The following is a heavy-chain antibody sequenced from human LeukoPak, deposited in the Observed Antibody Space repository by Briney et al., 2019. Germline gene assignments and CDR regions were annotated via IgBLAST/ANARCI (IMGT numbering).Heavy chain of an antibody. CDR1: GYTFTGYY. J-gene: IGHJ3*02. Sequence: GASVKVSCKASGYTFTGYYMHWVRQAPGQGLEWMGWINPNSGGTNYAQKFQGRVTMTRDTSISTAYMELSRLRSDDTAVYYCAREVYCSSTSCYGSPGAFDIWGQGTMVTVSS. D-gene: IGHD2-2*01. V-gene: IGHV1-2*02. CDR3: AREVYCSSTSCYGSPGAFDI. CDR2: INPNSGGT.